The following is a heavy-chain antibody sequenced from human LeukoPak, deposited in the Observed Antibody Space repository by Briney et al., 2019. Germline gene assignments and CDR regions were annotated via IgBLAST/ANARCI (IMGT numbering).Heavy chain of an antibody. V-gene: IGHV3-23*01. J-gene: IGHJ4*02. CDR1: GFTFSSSA. CDR3: AKDFYDSSGLRYDY. CDR2: IDGGGGRT. Sequence: PGGSLRLSCAASGFTFSSSAMSWVRQAPGVGLEWVSAIDGGGGRTWHADSVRGRFTISRDNSKNTLFMQMNSLRAEDTAVYYCAKDFYDSSGLRYDYWGQGTLVTVSS. D-gene: IGHD3-22*01.